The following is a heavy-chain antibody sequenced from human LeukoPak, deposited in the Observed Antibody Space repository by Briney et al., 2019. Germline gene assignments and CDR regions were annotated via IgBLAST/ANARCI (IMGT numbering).Heavy chain of an antibody. Sequence: GGSLRLSCAASGFTFSSYGMSWVRQAPGKGLEWVSAISGSGVGTYYADSVQGRFTISRDNSKNTLYLQMNSLRAEDTAVYFCAKGGEPYNWFDPWGQGTLVTVSS. D-gene: IGHD1-14*01. V-gene: IGHV3-23*01. CDR1: GFTFSSYG. J-gene: IGHJ5*02. CDR3: AKGGEPYNWFDP. CDR2: ISGSGVGT.